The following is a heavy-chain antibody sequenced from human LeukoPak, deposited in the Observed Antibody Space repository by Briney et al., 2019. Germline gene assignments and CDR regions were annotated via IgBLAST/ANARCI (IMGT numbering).Heavy chain of an antibody. D-gene: IGHD3-3*01. J-gene: IGHJ1*01. CDR2: ISYDGSNK. Sequence: PGRSLRLSCAASGFTFSSYAMHWVRQAPGKGLEWVAVISYDGSNKYYADSVKGRFTISRDNSKNTLYLQMNSLRAEDTAVYYCARPAPYYDFWSGYYQYFQHWGQGTLVTVS. V-gene: IGHV3-30-3*01. CDR1: GFTFSSYA. CDR3: ARPAPYYDFWSGYYQYFQH.